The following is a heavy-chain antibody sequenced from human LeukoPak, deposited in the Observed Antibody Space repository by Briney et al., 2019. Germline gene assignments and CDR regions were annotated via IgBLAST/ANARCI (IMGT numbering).Heavy chain of an antibody. CDR3: ASGFFYYYYMDA. Sequence: GGSLRLSCAASGFTFDDYTMHWVRQAPGKGLEWVSLISWDGGSTYYADSVQGRFTISRDNAKSTLYLQMNSLRPEDTAVYYCASGFFYYYYMDAWGKGTTVTISS. CDR2: ISWDGGST. V-gene: IGHV3-43*01. CDR1: GFTFDDYT. J-gene: IGHJ6*03.